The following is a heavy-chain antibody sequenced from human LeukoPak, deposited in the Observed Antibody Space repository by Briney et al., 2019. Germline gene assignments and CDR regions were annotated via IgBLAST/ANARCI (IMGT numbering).Heavy chain of an antibody. CDR3: AKANVKYCSGGSCFDAFDI. Sequence: GGSLRLSCAASGFTFSSYAMNWVRQAPGKGLEWVSAISGSGGTTYYADSADSVKGRFTISRDNSKNTLYLQMNSLRAEDTAVYSCAKANVKYCSGGSCFDAFDIWGQGTMVTVSS. J-gene: IGHJ3*02. CDR1: GFTFSSYA. V-gene: IGHV3-23*01. D-gene: IGHD2-15*01. CDR2: ISGSGGTT.